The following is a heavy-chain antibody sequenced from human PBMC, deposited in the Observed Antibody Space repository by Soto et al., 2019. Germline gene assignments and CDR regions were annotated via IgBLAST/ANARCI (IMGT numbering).Heavy chain of an antibody. CDR1: GFTFSSYS. J-gene: IGHJ5*02. V-gene: IGHV3-21*01. D-gene: IGHD5-12*01. Sequence: NPGGSLRLSCAASGFTFSSYSMNWVRQAPGKGLEWVSSISSSSSYIYYADSVKGRFTISRDNAKNSLYLQMNSLRAEDTAVYYCARDIGYGVTAVVTRNWFDPWGQGTLVTVSS. CDR3: ARDIGYGVTAVVTRNWFDP. CDR2: ISSSSSYI.